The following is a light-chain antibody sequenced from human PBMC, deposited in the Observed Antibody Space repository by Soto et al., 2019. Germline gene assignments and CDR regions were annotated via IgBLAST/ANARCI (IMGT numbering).Light chain of an antibody. CDR2: GAS. Sequence: EIVLTQSPGSLSLSPGQRATLSCRASQSVDTTFFAWYQKKPGQAPRLLIYGASKRATGIPDRFSGSGSGKDFTLIISRLEPEDFAVYYCQHYMSSVTFGQGTKVEIK. J-gene: IGKJ1*01. CDR3: QHYMSSVT. V-gene: IGKV3-20*01. CDR1: QSVDTTF.